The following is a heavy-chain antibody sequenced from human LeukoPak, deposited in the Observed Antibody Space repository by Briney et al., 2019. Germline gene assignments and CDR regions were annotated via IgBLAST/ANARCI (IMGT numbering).Heavy chain of an antibody. CDR2: IYHSGNT. CDR3: ARDYYDILTGLRVIDY. Sequence: PSETLSLTCSVSGYSISSGYYWGWIRQSPGKGLEWIGSIYHSGNTYYNPSLKSRVTISVDTSKNQFSLKLSSVTAADTAVYYCARDYYDILTGLRVIDYWGQGTLVTVSS. V-gene: IGHV4-38-2*02. J-gene: IGHJ4*02. CDR1: GYSISSGYY. D-gene: IGHD3-9*01.